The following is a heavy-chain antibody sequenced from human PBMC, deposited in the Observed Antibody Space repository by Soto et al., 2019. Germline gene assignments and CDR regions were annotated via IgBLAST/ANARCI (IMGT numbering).Heavy chain of an antibody. V-gene: IGHV3-49*04. CDR3: TRDRDYDILTGYWAVDI. Sequence: GESLKISCTASGFTFGDYAMSWVRQAPGKGLEWVGFIRSKAYGGTTEYAASVKGRFTISRDDSKSIAYLQMNSLKTGDTAVYYWTRDRDYDILTGYWAVDIWGQGTMVTVSS. CDR1: GFTFGDYA. J-gene: IGHJ3*02. CDR2: IRSKAYGGTT. D-gene: IGHD3-9*01.